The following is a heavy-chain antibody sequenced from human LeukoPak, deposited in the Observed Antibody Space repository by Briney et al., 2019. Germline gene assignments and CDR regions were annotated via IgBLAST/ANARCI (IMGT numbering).Heavy chain of an antibody. D-gene: IGHD3-16*01. V-gene: IGHV3-48*01. CDR2: ISSSSSTI. Sequence: GGSLRLSCAASGFTFSSYAMHWVRQAPGKGLEWVSYISSSSSTIYYADSVKGRFTISRDNSKNTLYLQMNSLRGEDTAVYYCASRVRGSYFNYWGQGTLVTVSP. J-gene: IGHJ4*02. CDR1: GFTFSSYA. CDR3: ASRVRGSYFNY.